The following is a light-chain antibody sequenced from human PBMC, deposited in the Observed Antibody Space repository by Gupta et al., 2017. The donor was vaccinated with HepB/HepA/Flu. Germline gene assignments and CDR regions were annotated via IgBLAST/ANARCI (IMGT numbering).Light chain of an antibody. V-gene: IGKV3-15*01. CDR2: GAS. CDR3: QQDNAWPYT. CDR1: QSVTSN. Sequence: EIVMTQSPATLSVSPGERATLSCRASQSVTSNLAWYQQRPGQAPRLLFYGASTRATGIPARFSGSGSGTEFILTISSLQSEDLAVYYCQQDNAWPYTFGRGTKMEIK. J-gene: IGKJ2*01.